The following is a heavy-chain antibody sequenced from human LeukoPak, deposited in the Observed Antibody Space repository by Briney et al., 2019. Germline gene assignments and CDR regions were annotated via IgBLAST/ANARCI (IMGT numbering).Heavy chain of an antibody. V-gene: IGHV4-59*08. D-gene: IGHD2-15*01. CDR3: ARGPLGYCSGGSCSEVDY. CDR2: IYYRGST. Sequence: PSETLSLTCTVSGGSISSYYWSGIRQPPGKGLEGIGYIYYRGSTNYNPSLKSRVTISVDTSKNQFSLKLSSVTAADTAVYYCARGPLGYCSGGSCSEVDYWGQGTLVTVSS. J-gene: IGHJ4*02. CDR1: GGSISSYY.